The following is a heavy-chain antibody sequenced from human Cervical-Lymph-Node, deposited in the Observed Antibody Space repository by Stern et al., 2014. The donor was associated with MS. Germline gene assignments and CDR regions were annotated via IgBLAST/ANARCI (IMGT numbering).Heavy chain of an antibody. CDR1: GGSISSNY. J-gene: IGHJ4*02. D-gene: IGHD5-24*01. Sequence: QVQLVQSGPGLVKPSETLSLTCTVSGGSISSNYWSWIRQPPGKGLEWIGYLSYSGNTNYNPSLKSRVTTSVDTSTNQFSLGLSSGTAADTAVYYCARHGPPRRRDDSNHPNFDYWGPGTLVAVSS. V-gene: IGHV4-59*08. CDR2: LSYSGNT. CDR3: ARHGPPRRRDDSNHPNFDY.